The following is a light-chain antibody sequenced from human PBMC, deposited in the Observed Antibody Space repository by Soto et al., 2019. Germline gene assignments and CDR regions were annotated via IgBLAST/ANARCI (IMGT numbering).Light chain of an antibody. Sequence: EIVLTQSPGTLSLSPGERATLSCRASQSVSSSYLAWYQQSPGQAPSLLIYGASSRATGIPDRFSGSGSGTDFTLTITRLEPEAFAVYYCQQYASTPLTFGGGTKVEIK. CDR1: QSVSSSY. V-gene: IGKV3-20*01. CDR3: QQYASTPLT. J-gene: IGKJ4*01. CDR2: GAS.